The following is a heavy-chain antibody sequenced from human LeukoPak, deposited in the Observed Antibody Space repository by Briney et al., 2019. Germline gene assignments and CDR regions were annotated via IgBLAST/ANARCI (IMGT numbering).Heavy chain of an antibody. Sequence: ASVKVSCKASGDTFNNYYIHWVRQAPGQGLEWMGLIIPTSGSTNYAQKFQGRVTMTGDTSTTTVYMELKSLNSADTAVYYCARERSGGDYDYWGLGTLVTVSS. V-gene: IGHV1-46*02. CDR1: GDTFNNYY. D-gene: IGHD3-16*01. CDR3: ARERSGGDYDY. J-gene: IGHJ4*02. CDR2: IIPTSGST.